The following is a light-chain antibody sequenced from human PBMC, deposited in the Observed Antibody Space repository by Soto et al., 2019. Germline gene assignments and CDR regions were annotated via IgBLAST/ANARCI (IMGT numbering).Light chain of an antibody. CDR1: QSVSSN. J-gene: IGKJ2*01. Sequence: EIVMTQSPATLSVSPGERATLSCRASQSVSSNLVWYQQKRGQAPRLLIYGASTRATGIPARFSGSGSGTEFTLTISSLQSEDFAVYYCQQYNNWPPTFGQGTKLEMK. CDR2: GAS. CDR3: QQYNNWPPT. V-gene: IGKV3-15*01.